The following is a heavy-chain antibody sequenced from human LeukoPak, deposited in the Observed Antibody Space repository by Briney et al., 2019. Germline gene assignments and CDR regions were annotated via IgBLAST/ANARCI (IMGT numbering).Heavy chain of an antibody. V-gene: IGHV4-34*01. CDR1: GGSFSGYY. CDR2: IDHSGST. CDR3: AGAEGSSFITDY. D-gene: IGHD6-6*01. Sequence: SETLSLTCAVYGGSFSGYYWTWIRQPPGEGLEWIGEIDHSGSTNYNPSLKSRVTISVDTSKNQFSLKLTSVTAADTAVYFCAGAEGSSFITDYWGQGTLVTVSS. J-gene: IGHJ4*02.